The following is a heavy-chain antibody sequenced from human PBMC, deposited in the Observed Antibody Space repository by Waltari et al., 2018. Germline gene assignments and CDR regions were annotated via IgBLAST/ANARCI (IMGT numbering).Heavy chain of an antibody. CDR2: LDREDGET. CDR3: HLTGRNIVLAGGTPSFYSYMDV. V-gene: IGHV1-24*01. D-gene: IGHD6-13*01. J-gene: IGHJ6*03. Sequence: QVQVEQSGSEVKRPGASVRVSCTVPGYTLAGVTIAWVRQLPAKGLEWMGRLDREDGETTYSQHFQGRITVTEDTSTNTAYMGLRTLVSDDTAVYFCHLTGRNIVLAGGTPSFYSYMDVWGRGTTVTVS. CDR1: GYTLAGVT.